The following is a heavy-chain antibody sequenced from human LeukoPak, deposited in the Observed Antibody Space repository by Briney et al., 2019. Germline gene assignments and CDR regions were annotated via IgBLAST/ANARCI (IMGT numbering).Heavy chain of an antibody. V-gene: IGHV3-33*01. J-gene: IGHJ2*01. CDR2: IGYDGRNK. D-gene: IGHD6-19*01. CDR3: ARDMEQWLVQDWYFDL. Sequence: PGGSLRLSCAASGFTFSSYGMHWVRQAPGKGLEWVAVIGYDGRNKYYADSVKGRFIISRDNSKNTLYLQMNILRAEDTAVYYCARDMEQWLVQDWYFDLWGRGTLVTVPS. CDR1: GFTFSSYG.